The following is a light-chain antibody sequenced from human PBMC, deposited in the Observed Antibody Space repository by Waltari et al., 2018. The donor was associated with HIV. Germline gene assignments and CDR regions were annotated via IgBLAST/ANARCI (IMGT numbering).Light chain of an antibody. J-gene: IGLJ2*01. V-gene: IGLV1-40*01. Sequence: QSELPQPPPVSPAPGQRFPISCPGTSPNIGAGYDVHWYQQVPGRAPKVVIYGNSNRPSGVPDRFSGSKSGSSASLVITGLQSEDEADYYCQSYDSNLSGLFGGGTKVTVL. CDR3: QSYDSNLSGL. CDR2: GNS. CDR1: SPNIGAGYD.